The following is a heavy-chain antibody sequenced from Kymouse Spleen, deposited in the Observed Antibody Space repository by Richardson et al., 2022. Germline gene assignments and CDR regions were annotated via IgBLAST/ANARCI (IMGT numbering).Heavy chain of an antibody. J-gene: IGHJ6*02. D-gene: IGHD1-7*01. CDR2: IKSKTDGGTT. Sequence: EVQLVESGGGLVKPGGSLRLSCAASGFTFSNAWMSWVRQAPGKGLEWVGRIKSKTDGGTTDYAAPVKGRFTISRDDSKNTLYLQMNSLKTEDTAVYYCTTEDNWNYEGYYYYGMDVWGQGTTVTVSS. CDR3: TTEDNWNYEGYYYYGMDV. CDR1: GFTFSNAW. V-gene: IGHV3-15*01.